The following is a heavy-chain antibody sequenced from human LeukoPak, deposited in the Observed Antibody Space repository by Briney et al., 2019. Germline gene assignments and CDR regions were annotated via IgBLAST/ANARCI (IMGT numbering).Heavy chain of an antibody. Sequence: VGSLRLSCATSGFTVSSNYMSWGRQAPGKGLEWVSVIYSGGSTYYADSVKGRFTISRYNSKNTLSLQSNTLRAQNTAAYYTARDTDSSSLYRGFDYWGQGTLVTV. CDR3: ARDTDSSSLYRGFDY. V-gene: IGHV3-53*01. CDR2: IYSGGST. J-gene: IGHJ4*02. D-gene: IGHD6-13*01. CDR1: GFTVSSNY.